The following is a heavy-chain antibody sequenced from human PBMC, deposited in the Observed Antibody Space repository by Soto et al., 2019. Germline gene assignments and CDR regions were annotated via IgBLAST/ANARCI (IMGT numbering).Heavy chain of an antibody. J-gene: IGHJ4*02. CDR2: IYYSGST. Sequence: SETLSLTCTVSGGSISSGGYYWSWIRQHPGKGLEWIGYIYYSGSTYYNPSLKSRVTISVDTSKNQFSLKLSSVTAADTAVYYCARYDYVWGSYRPYFDYWGQGTLVTVSS. CDR3: ARYDYVWGSYRPYFDY. CDR1: GGSISSGGYY. D-gene: IGHD3-16*02. V-gene: IGHV4-31*03.